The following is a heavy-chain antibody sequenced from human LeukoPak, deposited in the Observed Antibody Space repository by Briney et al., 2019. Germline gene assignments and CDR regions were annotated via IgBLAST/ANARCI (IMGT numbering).Heavy chain of an antibody. V-gene: IGHV3-30-3*01. J-gene: IGHJ4*02. Sequence: GGSLRLSCAASGFSFSSYAMHWVRQAPGKGLELVAVISYDGSNKYYADSVKGRFTISRDNSKNTLYLQMNSLRAEDTAVYYCARDVSYGDYGEFDYWGQGTLVTVSS. CDR3: ARDVSYGDYGEFDY. CDR1: GFSFSSYA. CDR2: ISYDGSNK. D-gene: IGHD4-17*01.